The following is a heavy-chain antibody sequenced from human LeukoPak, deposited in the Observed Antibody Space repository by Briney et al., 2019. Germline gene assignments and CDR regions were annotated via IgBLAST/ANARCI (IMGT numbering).Heavy chain of an antibody. CDR3: ARVYKSSWYLNWFDP. J-gene: IGHJ5*02. Sequence: PSETLSLTCTVSGYSISSGYYWGWIRPPPGKGLEWIGNIYHSGSTDYNPSLKSRVSISVDTSKNQFSLKLSSVTAADTAVYYCARVYKSSWYLNWFDPWGQGTLVTVSS. V-gene: IGHV4-38-2*02. CDR1: GYSISSGYY. D-gene: IGHD6-13*01. CDR2: IYHSGST.